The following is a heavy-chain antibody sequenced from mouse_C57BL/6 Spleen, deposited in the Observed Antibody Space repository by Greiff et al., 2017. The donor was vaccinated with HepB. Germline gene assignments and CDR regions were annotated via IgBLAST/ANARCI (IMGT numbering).Heavy chain of an antibody. CDR2: IYPRDGST. J-gene: IGHJ2*01. CDR1: GYTFTSYD. D-gene: IGHD1-1*01. CDR3: ARGLANYYGSREDY. V-gene: IGHV1-85*01. Sequence: QVQLKQSGPELVKPGASVKLSCKASGYTFTSYDINWVKQRPGQGLEWIGWIYPRDGSTKYNEKFKGKATLTVDTSSSTAYMELHSLTSEDSAVYFCARGLANYYGSREDYWGQGTTLTVSS.